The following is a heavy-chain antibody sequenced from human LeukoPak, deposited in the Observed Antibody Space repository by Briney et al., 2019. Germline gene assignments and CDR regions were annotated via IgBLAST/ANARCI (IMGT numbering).Heavy chain of an antibody. D-gene: IGHD5-18*01. CDR1: GGSISSGGYY. Sequence: SETLSLACTVSGGSISSGGYYWSWIRQHPGKGLEWIGYIYYSGSTYYNPSLKSRVTISVDTSKNQFSLKLSSVTAADTAVYYCARNEYSYGPGLWGQGTLVTVSS. CDR2: IYYSGST. CDR3: ARNEYSYGPGL. J-gene: IGHJ4*02. V-gene: IGHV4-31*03.